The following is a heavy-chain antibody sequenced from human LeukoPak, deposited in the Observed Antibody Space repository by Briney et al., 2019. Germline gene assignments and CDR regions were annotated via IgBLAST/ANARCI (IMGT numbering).Heavy chain of an antibody. V-gene: IGHV3-7*03. CDR2: IKQDGSEK. D-gene: IGHD2-2*01. J-gene: IGHJ5*02. Sequence: GGSLRLSCAASGFTFSSYWMSWVRQAPGKGLEWVANIKQDGSEKYYVDSVKGRFTISRDNSKNTLYLQMNSLRAEDTAVYYCAKDSRYCSSTSCPAAFDPWGQGTLVTVSS. CDR1: GFTFSSYW. CDR3: AKDSRYCSSTSCPAAFDP.